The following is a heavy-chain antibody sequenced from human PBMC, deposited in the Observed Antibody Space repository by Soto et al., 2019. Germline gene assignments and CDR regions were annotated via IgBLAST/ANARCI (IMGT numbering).Heavy chain of an antibody. CDR3: ASRPRAIDYRPMNWFDP. CDR2: IYYSGST. D-gene: IGHD4-17*01. Sequence: QLQLRESGPRLVKSSETLSLTCTVSADSISSSSYFWDWIRQPPGKGLEWIASIYYSGSTYYNPSLKSRVPISVXXSXNXXSLKLSSVTAADTALYYCASRPRAIDYRPMNWFDPWGQGTLVTVSS. CDR1: ADSISSSSYF. J-gene: IGHJ5*02. V-gene: IGHV4-39*01.